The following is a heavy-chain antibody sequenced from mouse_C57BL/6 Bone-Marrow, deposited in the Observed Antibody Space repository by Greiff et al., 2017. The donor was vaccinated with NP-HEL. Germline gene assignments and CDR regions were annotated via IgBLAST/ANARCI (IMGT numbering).Heavy chain of an antibody. V-gene: IGHV5-12*01. CDR1: GFTFSDSY. CDR3: ARRRVITTVVATGYFDY. D-gene: IGHD1-1*01. CDR2: ISNGGGST. Sequence: EVKLVESGGGLVQPGGSLKLSCAASGFTFSDSYLYWVRPTPEKRLEWVAYISNGGGSTYYPDTVKGRFTISRDNAKNTLYLQMSRLKSEDTAMYYCARRRVITTVVATGYFDYWGQGTTLTVSS. J-gene: IGHJ2*01.